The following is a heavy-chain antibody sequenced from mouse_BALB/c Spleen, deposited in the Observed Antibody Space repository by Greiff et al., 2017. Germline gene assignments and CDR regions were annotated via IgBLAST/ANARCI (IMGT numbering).Heavy chain of an antibody. J-gene: IGHJ4*01. CDR2: ISSGGST. CDR1: GFTFSSYA. CDR3: ARIAMDY. Sequence: EVQVVESGGGLVKPGGSLKLSCAASGFTFSSYAMSWVRQTPEKRLEWVAYISSGGSTYYPDSVKGRLTISRDNARNILYLQMSSLGSEDTAMYYCARIAMDYWGQGTSVTVSS. V-gene: IGHV5-6-5*01.